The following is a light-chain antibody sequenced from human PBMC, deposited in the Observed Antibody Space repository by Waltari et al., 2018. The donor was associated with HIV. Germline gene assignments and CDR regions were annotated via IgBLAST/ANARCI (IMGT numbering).Light chain of an antibody. V-gene: IGLV3-1*01. Sequence: SSEMTQPPSVSVSPGQTASITCSGDTSGVNYASWSQQKPGQSLVLVLYQDNKRPSGIPGRFSGSNSGNTAALTISGTQAMDGADYYSQAWDSSTGGVFGGGTKLTVL. J-gene: IGLJ3*02. CDR2: QDN. CDR3: QAWDSSTGGV. CDR1: TSGVNY.